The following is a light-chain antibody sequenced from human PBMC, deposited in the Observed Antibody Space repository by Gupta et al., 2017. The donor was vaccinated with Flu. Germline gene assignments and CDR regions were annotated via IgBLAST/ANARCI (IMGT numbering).Light chain of an antibody. Sequence: EIVMTQSPAILSVSTGERATLSCRASQSVSSNLAWYQLKPGQAPRLLIYGASTRATGIPARCSGSGSGTEFTLTISSLQSEDFAVYYCLQYNNWPRTFGQGTKVEIK. V-gene: IGKV3-15*01. CDR3: LQYNNWPRT. J-gene: IGKJ1*01. CDR1: QSVSSN. CDR2: GAS.